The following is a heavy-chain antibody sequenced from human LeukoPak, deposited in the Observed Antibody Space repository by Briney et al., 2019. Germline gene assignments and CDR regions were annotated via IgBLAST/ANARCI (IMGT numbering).Heavy chain of an antibody. V-gene: IGHV3-23*01. CDR3: AKRSDFLTGYSNY. Sequence: SGGSLRLSCAASGFTFSTYAMSWVRQAPGMGLEWVSAISGSGGSTYYADSVKGRFTVSRDNSKNTLYLQMNSLRAEDTAVYYCAKRSDFLTGYSNYWGQGTLVTVSS. J-gene: IGHJ4*02. CDR2: ISGSGGST. CDR1: GFTFSTYA. D-gene: IGHD3-9*01.